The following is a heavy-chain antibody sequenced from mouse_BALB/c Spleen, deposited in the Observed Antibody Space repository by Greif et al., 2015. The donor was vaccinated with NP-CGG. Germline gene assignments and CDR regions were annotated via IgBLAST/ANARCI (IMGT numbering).Heavy chain of an antibody. CDR3: ARDGNFDY. CDR1: GYTFTSYW. Sequence: QVQLQQPGAELVKPGASVKLPCKASGYTFTSYWMHWVKQRPGQGLEWIGEINPSNGRTNYNEKFKSKATLTVDKSSSTAYMQLSSLTSEDSAVYYCARDGNFDYWGQGTTLTVSS. D-gene: IGHD2-1*01. J-gene: IGHJ2*01. CDR2: INPSNGRT. V-gene: IGHV1S81*02.